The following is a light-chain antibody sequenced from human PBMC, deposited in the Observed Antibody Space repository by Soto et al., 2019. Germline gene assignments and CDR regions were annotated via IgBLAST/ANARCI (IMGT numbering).Light chain of an antibody. J-gene: IGLJ1*01. CDR1: SSDVGSYNL. CDR3: CSYAGNSLYV. V-gene: IGLV2-23*01. CDR2: EGS. Sequence: QSALTQPASVSGSRGQSITISCTGTSSDVGSYNLVSWYQQHPGKAPKLMIYEGSKRPSGVSNRFSGPKSGNTASLTISGLQAEDEADYYCCSYAGNSLYVFGTGTKVTVL.